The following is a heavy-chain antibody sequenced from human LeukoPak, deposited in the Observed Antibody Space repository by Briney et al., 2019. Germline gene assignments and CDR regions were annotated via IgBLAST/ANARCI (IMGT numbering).Heavy chain of an antibody. J-gene: IGHJ5*02. Sequence: GGSLRLSCAASGFTLSSYEMNWVRQAPGKGLEWVAVISYDGSNKYYADSVKGRFTISRDNSKNTLYLQMNSLRAEDTAVYYCAREALYGDCLDPWGQGTLVTVSS. V-gene: IGHV3-30*04. CDR1: GFTLSSYE. CDR2: ISYDGSNK. D-gene: IGHD4-17*01. CDR3: AREALYGDCLDP.